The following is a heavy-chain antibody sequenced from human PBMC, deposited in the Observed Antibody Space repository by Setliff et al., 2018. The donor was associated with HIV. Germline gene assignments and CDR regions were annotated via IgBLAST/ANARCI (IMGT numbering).Heavy chain of an antibody. Sequence: GGSLRLSCTASGFTFGDYTMSWVRQAPGKGLEWVGLIRSEAYGGTTEYAASVKGRVTISRDNSKNMVYLQMNSLRTEDTAVYYCARGRHAVVVTALEHDYWGQGTLVTVSS. J-gene: IGHJ4*02. D-gene: IGHD2-21*02. CDR2: IRSEAYGGTT. CDR1: GFTFGDYT. CDR3: ARGRHAVVVTALEHDY. V-gene: IGHV3-49*04.